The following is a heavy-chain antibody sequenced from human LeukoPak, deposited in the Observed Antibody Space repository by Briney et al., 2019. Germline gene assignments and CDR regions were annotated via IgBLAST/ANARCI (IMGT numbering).Heavy chain of an antibody. CDR1: GYTFTDYY. J-gene: IGHJ3*02. CDR2: INPNSGAT. D-gene: IGHD6-19*01. Sequence: ASVKVSCKASGYTFTDYYMHWVRQAPGQGLEWMAWINPNSGATEYAQRFQGRVTTTRDTSIKTVYMEMSSLRSDDAAVYYCARGAPMAVAGKRAFDIWGQGTMVTVSS. V-gene: IGHV1-2*02. CDR3: ARGAPMAVAGKRAFDI.